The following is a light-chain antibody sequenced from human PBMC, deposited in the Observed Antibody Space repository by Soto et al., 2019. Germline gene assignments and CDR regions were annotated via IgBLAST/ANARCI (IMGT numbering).Light chain of an antibody. CDR2: GNN. J-gene: IGLJ3*02. CDR1: SSNIGAGYD. Sequence: QSVLTQPPSVSGAPGQRVTISCTGSSSNIGAGYDVHWYQQLPGTAPKLLIYGNNNRPSGVPDRFSGSKSGTSASLAITGLQAEDEADYYCQSYDTSLSAVVFGGGTTLTVL. CDR3: QSYDTSLSAVV. V-gene: IGLV1-40*01.